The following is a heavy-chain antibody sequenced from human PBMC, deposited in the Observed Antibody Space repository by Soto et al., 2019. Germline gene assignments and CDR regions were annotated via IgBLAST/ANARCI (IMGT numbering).Heavy chain of an antibody. V-gene: IGHV3-23*05. CDR1: GFTFSSYA. CDR3: AKIATTTSSFDY. Sequence: PGGSLRLSCAASGFTFSSYAMSWVRQAPGKGLEWVSSIDNSGRNIFYANSVRGRFTMSRDNSRNTLYPQVNSLRGEDTAIYYCAKIATTTSSFDYWGRGTLVTVSS. D-gene: IGHD1-1*01. CDR2: IDNSGRNI. J-gene: IGHJ4*02.